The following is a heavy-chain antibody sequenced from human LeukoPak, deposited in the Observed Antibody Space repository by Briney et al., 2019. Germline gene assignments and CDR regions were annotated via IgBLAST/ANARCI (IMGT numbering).Heavy chain of an antibody. CDR2: ISYSGST. D-gene: IGHD6-13*01. Sequence: SETLSLTCTVSGGSISSYYWHWIRQPPGKRLEWIGYISYSGSTDYNPSLKSRVTISVDTSKNQFSLKLSSVTAADTAVYYCARTPISPAAGPTYYFDYWGQGTLVTVSS. CDR1: GGSISSYY. V-gene: IGHV4-59*08. CDR3: ARTPISPAAGPTYYFDY. J-gene: IGHJ4*02.